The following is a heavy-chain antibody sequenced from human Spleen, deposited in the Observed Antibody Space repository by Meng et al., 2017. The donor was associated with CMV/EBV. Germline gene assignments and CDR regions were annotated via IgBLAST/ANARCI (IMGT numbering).Heavy chain of an antibody. Sequence: SVKVSCKASGGTFSSHAFSWIRQAPGQGLEWMGGVIPIFGAAHYAQRFQGRVTITTDESTSTGYMELSSLRSEDTAVYYCARDRDGYHYWGQGTLVTVSS. CDR2: VIPIFGAA. J-gene: IGHJ4*02. D-gene: IGHD5-24*01. CDR1: GGTFSSHA. V-gene: IGHV1-69*05. CDR3: ARDRDGYHY.